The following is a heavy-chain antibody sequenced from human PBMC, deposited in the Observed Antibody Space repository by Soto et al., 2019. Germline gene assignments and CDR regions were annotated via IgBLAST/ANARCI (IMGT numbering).Heavy chain of an antibody. CDR2: IYYSGST. CDR3: AREMVNDYGDYTGYFDY. V-gene: IGHV4-59*01. Sequence: SETLSLTCTISGGSISSYYWSWIRQPPGKGLEWIGYIYYSGSTNYNPSLQSRVTMSVDASKNQFSLELSSVTAADTAVYYCAREMVNDYGDYTGYFDYWGRGTLVTVSS. D-gene: IGHD4-17*01. CDR1: GGSISSYY. J-gene: IGHJ4*02.